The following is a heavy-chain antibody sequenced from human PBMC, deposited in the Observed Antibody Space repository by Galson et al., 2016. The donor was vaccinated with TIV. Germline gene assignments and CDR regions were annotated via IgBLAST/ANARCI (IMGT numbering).Heavy chain of an antibody. CDR1: GFTFTTYW. D-gene: IGHD2-21*01. CDR2: ISTDGSVG. V-gene: IGHV3-74*01. J-gene: IGHJ3*02. CDR3: AREEVIDDAFDI. Sequence: SLRLSCAASGFTFTTYWMHWVRQAPGKGLMWVARISTDGSVGDYADSVKGRFTISRDNAKNTLYVQMNSLRAEDTAVYYCAREEVIDDAFDIWGPGTMVTVAS.